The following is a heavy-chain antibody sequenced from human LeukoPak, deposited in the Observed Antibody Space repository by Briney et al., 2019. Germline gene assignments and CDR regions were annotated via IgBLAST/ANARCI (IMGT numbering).Heavy chain of an antibody. J-gene: IGHJ4*02. CDR2: ISYDGSNK. CDR1: GFTFSRYG. Sequence: GRSLRLSCAASGFTFSRYGMHWVRQAPGKGLEWVAVISYDGSNKYYVDSVKGRFTISRDNSKNTLYLQMNGLRVEDTAVYYCAKILEMATTTPSDDWGQGTLVTVSS. V-gene: IGHV3-30*18. CDR3: AKILEMATTTPSDD. D-gene: IGHD5-24*01.